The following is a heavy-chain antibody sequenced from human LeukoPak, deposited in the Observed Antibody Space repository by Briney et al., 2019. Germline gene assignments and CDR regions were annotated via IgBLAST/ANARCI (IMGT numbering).Heavy chain of an antibody. Sequence: GGSLRLSCAASGFALSDFYMSWIRQAPGKGLEWVSGINWNGGSTGYADSVKGRFTISRDNAKNSLYLQMNSLRAEDTAVYYCARDWRDSSGKFPNDAFDIWGQGTMVTVSS. CDR1: GFALSDFY. D-gene: IGHD3-22*01. CDR3: ARDWRDSSGKFPNDAFDI. J-gene: IGHJ3*02. CDR2: INWNGGST. V-gene: IGHV3-20*04.